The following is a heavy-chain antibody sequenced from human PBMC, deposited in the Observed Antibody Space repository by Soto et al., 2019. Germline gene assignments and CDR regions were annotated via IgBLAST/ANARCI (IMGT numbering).Heavy chain of an antibody. CDR1: GGSINTYY. Sequence: SETLSLTCTVTGGSINTYYWSWIRQSAGKGLEWIGRVYTTGSTNYNPSLKSRVTISVDTSRNQFSLSLRSVTAADTAVYYCARDFNFIFDAFADMRWHFDPWGQGTLVTVSS. CDR2: VYTTGST. CDR3: ARDFNFIFDAFADMRWHFDP. J-gene: IGHJ5*02. V-gene: IGHV4-4*07. D-gene: IGHD3-3*02.